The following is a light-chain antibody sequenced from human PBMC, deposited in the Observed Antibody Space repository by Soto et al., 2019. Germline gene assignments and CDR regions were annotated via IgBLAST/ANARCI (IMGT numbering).Light chain of an antibody. CDR3: LSFDSSLSVV. V-gene: IGLV1-40*01. CDR2: GNT. CDR1: SSNIGAGYD. J-gene: IGLJ2*01. Sequence: QSVLTQPPSVSGAPGQRVTISCNGSSSNIGAGYDVHWYKQLPGRAPKLLIYGNTNRPSGVPDRFSGSKSGTSASLAITGRQAEAEADYYCLSFDSSLSVVFGGGTQLTVL.